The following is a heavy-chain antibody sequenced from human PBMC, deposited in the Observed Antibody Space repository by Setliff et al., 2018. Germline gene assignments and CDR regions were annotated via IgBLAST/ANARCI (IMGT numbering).Heavy chain of an antibody. J-gene: IGHJ6*03. CDR3: ARDRRCSSTSCSYYYYYMDV. V-gene: IGHV7-4-1*02. CDR2: INTNTGNP. D-gene: IGHD2-2*01. CDR1: GYTFTSYA. Sequence: ASVKVSCKASGYTFTSYAMNWVRQAPGQGLEWMGWINTNTGNPTYAQGFTGRFVFSLDTSVSTAYLQISSLKAEDTAVYYCARDRRCSSTSCSYYYYYMDVWGKGTTVTVS.